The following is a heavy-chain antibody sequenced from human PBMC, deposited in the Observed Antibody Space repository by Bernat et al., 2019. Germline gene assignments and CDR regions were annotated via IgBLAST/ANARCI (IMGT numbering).Heavy chain of an antibody. CDR2: INHSGST. Sequence: QVQLQQWGAGLLKPSETLSLTCAVYGGSFSGYYWSWIRQPPGKGLEWIGEINHSGSTNYNPSLQSRVTISVDTSKNQFSLKLSSVTAADTAVYYCARGALVGTYYYYYMDVWGKGTTVTVSS. V-gene: IGHV4-34*01. J-gene: IGHJ6*03. D-gene: IGHD2-8*02. CDR3: ARGALVGTYYYYYMDV. CDR1: GGSFSGYY.